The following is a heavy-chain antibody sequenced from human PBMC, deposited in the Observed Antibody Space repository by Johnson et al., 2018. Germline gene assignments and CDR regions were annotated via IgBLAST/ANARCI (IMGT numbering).Heavy chain of an antibody. CDR2: IKQDGSEK. CDR3: ASTYGDYDMDV. V-gene: IGHV3-7*01. J-gene: IGHJ6*03. Sequence: VQLVQSGGGLVQPGGSLRLSCAASGFTFSSYWMSWVRQAPGKGLEWVANIKQDGSEKYYVDSVKGRFTISRDNAKNSLYLQMNSLRAEDPAVYYCASTYGDYDMDVWGKGTTVTVSS. D-gene: IGHD4-17*01. CDR1: GFTFSSYW.